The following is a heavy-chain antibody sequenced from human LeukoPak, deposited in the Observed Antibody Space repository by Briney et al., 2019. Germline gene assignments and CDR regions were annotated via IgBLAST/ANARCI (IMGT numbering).Heavy chain of an antibody. CDR3: AKDIGPRLPHGTDV. D-gene: IGHD3-16*01. CDR1: GFTFGDYA. CDR2: ISGHSGSI. Sequence: GGSLRLSCAASGFTFGDYAMHWVRQAPGMGLEWVAGISGHSGSIGYADSVKARLHSSPDTATTSLYLQMNSLRAADTTLYYCAKDIGPRLPHGTDVWGQGTTVTVSS. J-gene: IGHJ6*02. V-gene: IGHV3-9*01.